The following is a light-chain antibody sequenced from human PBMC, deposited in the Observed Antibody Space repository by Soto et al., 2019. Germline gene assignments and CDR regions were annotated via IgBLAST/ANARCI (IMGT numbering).Light chain of an antibody. J-gene: IGKJ1*01. CDR3: QQYTSYSRT. CDR2: DVS. V-gene: IGKV1-5*01. CDR1: QSISSW. Sequence: DIQMTQSPATLSASVGERVIITCRASQSISSWLAWYQQKPGKVPKLLISDVSTLASGVPSRFSGGGLGIEFTRTISSLQPDDFATYYCQQYTSYSRTVGQGTKVEIK.